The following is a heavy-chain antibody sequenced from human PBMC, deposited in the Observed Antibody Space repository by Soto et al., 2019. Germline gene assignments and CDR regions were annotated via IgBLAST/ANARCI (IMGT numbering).Heavy chain of an antibody. CDR1: GYTFTNYY. CDR3: AKGYGSSWYYFDF. D-gene: IGHD6-13*01. CDR2: INPSGGGT. Sequence: QVQLVQSGAEVKKPGASVKVSCKASGYTFTNYYIHWVRQAPGHGLEWMGIINPSGGGTTHAQKFQGRVTMIRDTSTSTVYMELSSLRSEDTAVYYCAKGYGSSWYYFDFWGQGTLVTVSS. J-gene: IGHJ4*02. V-gene: IGHV1-46*03.